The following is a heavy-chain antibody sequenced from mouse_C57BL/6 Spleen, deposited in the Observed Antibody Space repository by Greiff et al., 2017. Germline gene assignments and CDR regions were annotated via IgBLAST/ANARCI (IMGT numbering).Heavy chain of an antibody. D-gene: IGHD2-1*01. CDR3: ARREDYGNYYWYFDV. Sequence: QVQLKQPGAELVKPGASVKLSCKASGYTFTSYWMHWVKQRPGRGLEWIGRIDPNSGGTKYNEKFKSKATLTVDKPSSTAYMQLSSLTSEDSAVYYCARREDYGNYYWYFDVWGTGTTVTVSS. J-gene: IGHJ1*03. CDR1: GYTFTSYW. V-gene: IGHV1-72*01. CDR2: IDPNSGGT.